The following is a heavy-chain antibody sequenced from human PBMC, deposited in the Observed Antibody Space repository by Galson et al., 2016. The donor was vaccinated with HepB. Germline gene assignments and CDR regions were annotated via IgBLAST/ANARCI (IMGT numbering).Heavy chain of an antibody. Sequence: SLRLSCAASGFTFSSFDMHWVRQAPGKGLEWVAVISYDGSNKYHGDSVKGRFTISRDNSKNTLYLQMNSLRSDDTAVYYCAKDLFHFSFRDPWGQGTLFTVSS. D-gene: IGHD2/OR15-2a*01. CDR2: ISYDGSNK. V-gene: IGHV3-30*18. CDR1: GFTFSSFD. CDR3: AKDLFHFSFRDP. J-gene: IGHJ5*02.